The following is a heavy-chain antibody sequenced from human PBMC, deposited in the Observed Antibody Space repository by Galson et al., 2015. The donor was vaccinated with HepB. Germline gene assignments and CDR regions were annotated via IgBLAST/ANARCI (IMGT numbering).Heavy chain of an antibody. D-gene: IGHD6-6*01. CDR3: ARSRIATRPRPSFFDF. J-gene: IGHJ4*02. Sequence: TLSLTCTVSGGSISSSSYYWHWIRQHPGKGLEWIGYIYYSGSTYYNPSLKSRVTVSVDTSKNQFSLKLISVTAADTAVYYCARSRIATRPRPSFFDFWGQGTLATVSS. V-gene: IGHV4-31*03. CDR1: GGSISSSSYY. CDR2: IYYSGST.